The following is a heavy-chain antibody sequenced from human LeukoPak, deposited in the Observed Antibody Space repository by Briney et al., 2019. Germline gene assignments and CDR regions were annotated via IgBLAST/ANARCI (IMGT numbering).Heavy chain of an antibody. CDR2: ISPSGGST. CDR1: GYTFTSNY. CDR3: ATVGGPTTVVTSRAFDI. V-gene: IGHV1-46*01. D-gene: IGHD4-23*01. J-gene: IGHJ3*02. Sequence: GASVKVSCKAFGYTFTSNYMHWVRQAPGQGPEWMGVISPSGGSTSYAQKFQGRVTMTRDTSTSTVYMELSSLRSEDTAVYYCATVGGPTTVVTSRAFDIWGQGTMVTVSS.